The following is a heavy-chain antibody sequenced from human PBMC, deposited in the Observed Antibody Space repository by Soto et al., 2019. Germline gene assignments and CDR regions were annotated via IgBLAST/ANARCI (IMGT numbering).Heavy chain of an antibody. D-gene: IGHD5-12*01. CDR2: IVPIVDTS. CDR3: VRVVAIPGYPDN. CDR1: GGTFSSYA. J-gene: IGHJ4*02. Sequence: QVQLVQSGAEVRQPASSVKVSCKTSGGTFSSYAISWVRQAPGQGLEWMGGIVPIVDTSTYAQKFQGRVTITADAATSTVYMGLSTPRADDTAVYYCVRVVAIPGYPDNWGQGTLVTVSS. V-gene: IGHV1-69*12.